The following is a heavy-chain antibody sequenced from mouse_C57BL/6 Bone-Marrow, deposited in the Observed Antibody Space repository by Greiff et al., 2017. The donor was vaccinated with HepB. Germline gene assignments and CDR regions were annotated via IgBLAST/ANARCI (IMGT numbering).Heavy chain of an antibody. J-gene: IGHJ1*03. CDR1: GFSLTSYG. V-gene: IGHV2-2*01. CDR2: IWSGGST. Sequence: VHLVESGPGLVQPSQSLSITCTVSGFSLTSYGVHWVRQSPGKGLEWLGVIWSGGSTDYNAAFISRLSISKDNSKSQVFFKMNSLQADDTAIDYCARSYYGSSYGYFDVWGTGTTVTVSS. CDR3: ARSYYGSSYGYFDV. D-gene: IGHD1-1*01.